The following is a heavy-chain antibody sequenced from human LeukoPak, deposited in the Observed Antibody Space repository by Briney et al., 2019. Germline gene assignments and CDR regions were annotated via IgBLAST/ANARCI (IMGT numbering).Heavy chain of an antibody. CDR3: ARALSWTTQSYYYMDV. Sequence: GASVKVPCKASGYSFTSYDINWVRQAAGQGLEWMGWMNPNSGNTGYAQRLQGRVSMTMNTSITTAYMELSSLRSEDAAVYYCARALSWTTQSYYYMDVWGKGTTVTVSS. D-gene: IGHD3/OR15-3a*01. V-gene: IGHV1-8*01. CDR1: GYSFTSYD. J-gene: IGHJ6*03. CDR2: MNPNSGNT.